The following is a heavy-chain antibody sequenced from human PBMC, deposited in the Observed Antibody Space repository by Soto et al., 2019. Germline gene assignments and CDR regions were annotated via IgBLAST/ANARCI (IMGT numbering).Heavy chain of an antibody. CDR3: AREERSSWAPYYYYGMDV. CDR1: GGSFSGYY. D-gene: IGHD6-13*01. CDR2: INHSGST. V-gene: IGHV4-34*01. J-gene: IGHJ6*02. Sequence: SETLSLTCAVYGGSFSGYYWSWIRQPPGKGLEWIGEINHSGSTNYNPSLKSRVTISVDTSKNQFSLKLSSVTAADTAVYYCAREERSSWAPYYYYGMDVWGQGTTVTVSS.